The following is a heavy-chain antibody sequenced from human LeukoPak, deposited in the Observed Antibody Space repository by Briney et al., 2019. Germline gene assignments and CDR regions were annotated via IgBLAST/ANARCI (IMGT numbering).Heavy chain of an antibody. CDR2: INSDVSRT. CDR1: GFTLKSNW. Sequence: GGSLRLSCVASGFTLKSNWMHWVRQAPGKGLVWVSRINSDVSRTTYADSVKGRFTISRDNAKNTLYLQMNSLRVEDTAVYYCARDKLPGYSSSWDAHIFDYWGQGTLVTVSS. D-gene: IGHD6-13*01. V-gene: IGHV3-74*01. CDR3: ARDKLPGYSSSWDAHIFDY. J-gene: IGHJ4*02.